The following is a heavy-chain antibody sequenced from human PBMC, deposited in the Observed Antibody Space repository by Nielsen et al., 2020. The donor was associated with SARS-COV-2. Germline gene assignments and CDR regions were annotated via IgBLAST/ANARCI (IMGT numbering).Heavy chain of an antibody. D-gene: IGHD3-22*01. CDR3: ARDSSGTYRRVDY. J-gene: IGHJ4*02. V-gene: IGHV1-24*01. CDR2: FDPEDGET. CDR1: GYSFTGYG. Sequence: ASVKVSCKASGYSFTGYGINWVRQAPGKGLEWMGGFDPEDGETIYAQKFQGRVTMTEDTSTDTAYMELSSLRSDDTAVYYCARDSSGTYRRVDYWGQGTLVTVSS.